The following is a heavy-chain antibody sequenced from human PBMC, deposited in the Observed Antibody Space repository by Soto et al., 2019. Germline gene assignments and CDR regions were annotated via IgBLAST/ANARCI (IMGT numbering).Heavy chain of an antibody. J-gene: IGHJ4*02. V-gene: IGHV4-30-4*01. Sequence: SETQSLTCTVSGGSISSGDYYWNWIRQPPGKGLEWIGYIYYSGGTYYNPSLKSRVSISVDTSKNQFSLKLSSVTAADTAVYYCAREPYDYDRSGYYDYWGQGTLVTVSS. CDR1: GGSISSGDYY. D-gene: IGHD3-22*01. CDR2: IYYSGGT. CDR3: AREPYDYDRSGYYDY.